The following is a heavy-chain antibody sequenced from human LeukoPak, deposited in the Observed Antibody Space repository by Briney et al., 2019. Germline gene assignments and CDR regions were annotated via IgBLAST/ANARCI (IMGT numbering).Heavy chain of an antibody. D-gene: IGHD1-26*01. V-gene: IGHV1-18*01. CDR3: ATGSLVGATSY. CDR2: ISAYNGNT. J-gene: IGHJ4*02. CDR1: GYTFTSYG. Sequence: ASVKVSCKASGYTFTSYGISWVRQAPGQGLEWMGWISAYNGNTNYAQKFQGRVTMTEDTSTDTAYMELSSLRSEDTAVYYCATGSLVGATSYWGQGTLVTVSS.